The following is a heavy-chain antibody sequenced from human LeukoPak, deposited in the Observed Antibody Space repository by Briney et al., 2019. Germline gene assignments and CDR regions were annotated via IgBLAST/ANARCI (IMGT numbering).Heavy chain of an antibody. J-gene: IGHJ4*02. CDR2: ISGDGGST. CDR3: ATAVTDY. V-gene: IGHV3-43*02. Sequence: GGSLRLSCAASGFTFDDYAMHWVRQAPGKGLEWVSLISGDGGSTYYADSVKGRFTISRDNSKNSLHLQMNSLRTEDTALYYCATAVTDYWGQGTLVTVSS. CDR1: GFTFDDYA.